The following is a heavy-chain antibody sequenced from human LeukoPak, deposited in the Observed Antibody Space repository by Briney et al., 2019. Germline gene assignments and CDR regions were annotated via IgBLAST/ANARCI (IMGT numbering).Heavy chain of an antibody. CDR1: AGSIRSYY. CDR2: IYYSGST. J-gene: IGHJ5*02. Sequence: SETLSLTCTVSAGSIRSYYWSWIRQSPGEGLEWIGYIYYSGSTNYNPSLKSRVTISVDMSKNQFSLKLSSVTAADTAVYYCARVTYYDILTGYGWFDPWGQGTLVTVSS. CDR3: ARVTYYDILTGYGWFDP. D-gene: IGHD3-9*01. V-gene: IGHV4-59*01.